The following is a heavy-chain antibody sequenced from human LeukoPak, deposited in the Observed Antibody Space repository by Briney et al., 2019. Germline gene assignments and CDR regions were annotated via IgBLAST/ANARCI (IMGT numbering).Heavy chain of an antibody. D-gene: IGHD2-15*01. CDR2: IKQDGSEK. V-gene: IGHV3-7*01. CDR1: GFTFSSYW. CDR3: ARGGIVVVVAADY. Sequence: PGGSLRLSCAASGFTFSSYWMHWVRQAPGKGLEWVANIKQDGSEKYYVDSVKGRFTISRDNAKNSLYLQMNSLRAEDTAVYYCARGGIVVVVAADYWGQGTLVTVSS. J-gene: IGHJ4*02.